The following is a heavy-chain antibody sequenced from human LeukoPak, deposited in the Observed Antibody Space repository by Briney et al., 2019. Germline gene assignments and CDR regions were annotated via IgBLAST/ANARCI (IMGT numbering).Heavy chain of an antibody. CDR1: GFTFSNYA. D-gene: IGHD3-3*01. CDR3: AKDARENDFWSGYQNY. J-gene: IGHJ4*02. CDR2: ISASGGGT. V-gene: IGHV3-23*01. Sequence: GGSLRLSCGASGFTFSNYAINWVRQAPGKGPEWVSAISASGGGTYYADSVKGRFTISRDNSKNTLYLQMNSMRAEDTDVYYCAKDARENDFWSGYQNYWGRGTLVTVSS.